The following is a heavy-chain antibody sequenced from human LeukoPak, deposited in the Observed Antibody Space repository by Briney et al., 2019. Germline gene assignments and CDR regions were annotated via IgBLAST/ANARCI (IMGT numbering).Heavy chain of an antibody. Sequence: SETLSLTCAVSGYSISSGYYWGWIRQPPGKGLEWIGSIYHIGSTYYNPSLKSRVTLSVDTSKNRFSLKLSSVTAADTAVYYCGRQDYSNYVDYWGQGILVTVSS. CDR2: IYHIGST. CDR1: GYSISSGYY. CDR3: GRQDYSNYVDY. D-gene: IGHD4-11*01. J-gene: IGHJ4*02. V-gene: IGHV4-38-2*01.